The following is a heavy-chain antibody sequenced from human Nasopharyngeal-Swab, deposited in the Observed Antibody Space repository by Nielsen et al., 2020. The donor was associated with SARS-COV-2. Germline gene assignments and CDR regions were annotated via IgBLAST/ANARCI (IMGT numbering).Heavy chain of an antibody. CDR1: GFTFSSYG. D-gene: IGHD6-13*01. CDR2: ISYDGSNK. CDR3: ARDPAYSSSWGSFDY. V-gene: IGHV3-30*19. Sequence: GGSLRLSCAASGFTFSSYGMHWVRQAPGKGLEWVAVISYDGSNKYYADSVKGRFTISRDNSKNTLYLQMNSLRAEDTAVYYCARDPAYSSSWGSFDYWGQGTLVTVSS. J-gene: IGHJ4*02.